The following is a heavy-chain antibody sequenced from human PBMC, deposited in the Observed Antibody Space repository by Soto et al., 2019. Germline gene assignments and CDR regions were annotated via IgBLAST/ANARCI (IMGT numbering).Heavy chain of an antibody. J-gene: IGHJ6*02. D-gene: IGHD6-6*01. CDR2: ISYDGSNK. CDR3: AKAKYSSPGAWARYYYYVKDV. V-gene: IGHV3-30*18. Sequence: GGSLRLSCAASGFTFSSYGMHWVRQAPGKGLEWVAVISYDGSNKYYADSVKGRFTISRDNSKNTLYLQMNSLRAEDTAVYYCAKAKYSSPGAWARYYYYVKDVWGQGTTVTVSS. CDR1: GFTFSSYG.